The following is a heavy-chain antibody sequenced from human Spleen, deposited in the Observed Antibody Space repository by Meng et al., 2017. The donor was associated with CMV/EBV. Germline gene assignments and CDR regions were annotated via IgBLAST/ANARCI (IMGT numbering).Heavy chain of an antibody. Sequence: ASVKVSCKASGYTFTGYYMHWVRQAPGQGLEWMGWINPNSGGTNYAQKFQGRVTMTRDTSISTAYMELSRLRSDDTAVYYCARDFSSSWYDRWFDPWGRGTLVTVSS. CDR2: INPNSGGT. J-gene: IGHJ5*02. CDR1: GYTFTGYY. CDR3: ARDFSSSWYDRWFDP. V-gene: IGHV1-2*02. D-gene: IGHD6-13*01.